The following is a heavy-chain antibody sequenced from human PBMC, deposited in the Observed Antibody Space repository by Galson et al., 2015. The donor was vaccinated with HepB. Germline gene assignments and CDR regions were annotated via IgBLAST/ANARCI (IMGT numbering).Heavy chain of an antibody. V-gene: IGHV3-73*01. CDR2: VRSEAYLYAT. Sequence: SLRLSCAASGFIFSDTALHWLRQAPGKGLEWVGQVRSEAYLYATSYGAPVKGRFTISRDDSKNTAYLQMDNLKTEDTAVYYCTKLAAGPLSWFDPWGQGALVTVSS. J-gene: IGHJ5*02. D-gene: IGHD2-15*01. CDR1: GFIFSDTA. CDR3: TKLAAGPLSWFDP.